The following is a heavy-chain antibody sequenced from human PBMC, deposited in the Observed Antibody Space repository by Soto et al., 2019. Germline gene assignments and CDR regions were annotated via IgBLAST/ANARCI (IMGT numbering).Heavy chain of an antibody. Sequence: QVQLVESGGGVVQPGRSLRLSCAASGFTFSSYAMHWVRQAPGKGLEWVAVISYDGSNKYYADSVKGRFTISRDNSKNTLYLQMTSLRAEDTAVYYCATSRHSSSWYSSYAFDIWGQGTMVTVSS. V-gene: IGHV3-30-3*01. CDR2: ISYDGSNK. D-gene: IGHD6-13*01. J-gene: IGHJ3*02. CDR3: ATSRHSSSWYSSYAFDI. CDR1: GFTFSSYA.